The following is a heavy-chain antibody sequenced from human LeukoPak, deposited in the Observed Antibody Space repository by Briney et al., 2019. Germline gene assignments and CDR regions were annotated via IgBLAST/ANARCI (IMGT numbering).Heavy chain of an antibody. J-gene: IGHJ6*03. CDR2: MNPNTGNT. D-gene: IGHD2-8*02. V-gene: IGHV1-8*03. CDR1: GYTFTNDD. Sequence: GASVKVSCKASGYTFTNDDINWVRQATGQGLEWMGWMNPNTGNTGYAQKFQGRVTITMDTSISTAYMELSSLRSEDTAVYYCARGRRYCPGANCKTSYYMDVWGKGTTVTVSS. CDR3: ARGRRYCPGANCKTSYYMDV.